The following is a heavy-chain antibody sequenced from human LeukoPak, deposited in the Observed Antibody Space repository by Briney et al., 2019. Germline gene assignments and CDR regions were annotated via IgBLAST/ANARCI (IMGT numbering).Heavy chain of an antibody. D-gene: IGHD3-16*01. Sequence: GSLRLSCAASGFTFSSYAMSWIRQPPGKGLEWIGEINHSGSTNYNPSLKSRVTISVDTSKNQFSLKLSSVTAADTAVYYCASGYGFDYWGQGTLVTVSS. V-gene: IGHV4-34*01. J-gene: IGHJ4*02. CDR2: INHSGST. CDR3: ASGYGFDY. CDR1: GFTFSSYA.